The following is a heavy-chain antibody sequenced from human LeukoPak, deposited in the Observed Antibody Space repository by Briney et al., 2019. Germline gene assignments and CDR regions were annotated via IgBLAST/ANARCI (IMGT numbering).Heavy chain of an antibody. V-gene: IGHV4-34*01. Sequence: SETLSLTCAVYGGSFSGYYWSWIRQPPGKGLEWIGEINHSGSTNYNPSLKSRVTISVDTSKNQFSLKLSSVTAADTAVYYCARVTWVFGGNGVRYNWFDPWGQGTLVTVSS. CDR2: INHSGST. J-gene: IGHJ5*02. D-gene: IGHD4-23*01. CDR1: GGSFSGYY. CDR3: ARVTWVFGGNGVRYNWFDP.